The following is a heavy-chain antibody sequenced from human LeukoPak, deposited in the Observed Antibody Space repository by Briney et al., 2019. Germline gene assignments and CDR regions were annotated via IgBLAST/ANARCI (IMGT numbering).Heavy chain of an antibody. D-gene: IGHD3-3*01. V-gene: IGHV4-34*01. Sequence: SETLSLTCAVYGGSFSGYYWSWIRQPPGEGLEWIGEINHSGSTNYNPSLKSRVTISVDTSKNQFSLKLSSVTAADTAVYYCARSEYYDFWSGFNWFDPWGQGTLVTVSS. CDR1: GGSFSGYY. J-gene: IGHJ5*02. CDR2: INHSGST. CDR3: ARSEYYDFWSGFNWFDP.